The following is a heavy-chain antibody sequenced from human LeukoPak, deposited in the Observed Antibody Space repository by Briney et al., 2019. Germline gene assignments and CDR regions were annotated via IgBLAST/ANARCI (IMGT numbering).Heavy chain of an antibody. CDR2: FDPEDGET. CDR3: ATPTPRYSYGSGDY. CDR1: GYTLTELS. D-gene: IGHD5-18*01. Sequence: ASVKVSCKVSGYTLTELSMHWVRQAPGKGLEWMGGFDPEDGETIYAQKFQGRVTMTEDTSTDTAYMELSSLRSEDTAAYYCATPTPRYSYGSGDYWGQGTLVTVSS. J-gene: IGHJ4*02. V-gene: IGHV1-24*01.